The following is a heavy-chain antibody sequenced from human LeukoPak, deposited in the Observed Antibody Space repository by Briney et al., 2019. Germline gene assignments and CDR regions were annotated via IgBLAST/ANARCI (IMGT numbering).Heavy chain of an antibody. V-gene: IGHV4-59*01. J-gene: IGHJ4*02. CDR2: IYYSGST. CDR1: GGSINSYY. Sequence: PSETLSLTCTASGGSINSYYWSWIRQPPGRGLEWIGDIYYSGSTIYNPSLKSRVTISVDTSKNQFSLNLRSVTAADTAVYYCASIDYATFDCWGPGTMVTVSS. CDR3: ASIDYATFDC. D-gene: IGHD3-16*01.